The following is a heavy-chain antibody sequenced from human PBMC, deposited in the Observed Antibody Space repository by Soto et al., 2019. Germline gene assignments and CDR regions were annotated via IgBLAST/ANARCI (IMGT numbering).Heavy chain of an antibody. CDR3: ARGRYGDY. V-gene: IGHV1-18*01. J-gene: IGHJ4*02. CDR2: ISAHNGNT. D-gene: IGHD1-1*01. Sequence: QVHLVQSGAEVKKPGASVKVSCKGSGDDFTTYGITWVRQAPGQGLEWMAWISAHNGNTDYAQKLQGRVTVTRDTSTSTAYMELRSLRSDDTAMYYCARGRYGDYWGQGALVTVSS. CDR1: GDDFTTYG.